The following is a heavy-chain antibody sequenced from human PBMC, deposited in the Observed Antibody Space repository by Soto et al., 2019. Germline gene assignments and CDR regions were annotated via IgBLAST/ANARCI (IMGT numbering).Heavy chain of an antibody. CDR3: ANAEGKTAGSDP. V-gene: IGHV3-23*01. CDR1: GFTFSSYA. J-gene: IGHJ5*02. CDR2: ITGSGGST. Sequence: EVQLLESGGGLVQPGGSLRLSCAAPGFTFSSYAMSWVLQAPVKGLEWVSAITGSGGSTYYAYSVKGRFTSSRDNYKNPVYRQMIRLGADGKAVYYRANAEGKTAGSDPCGEGTLVTVSA.